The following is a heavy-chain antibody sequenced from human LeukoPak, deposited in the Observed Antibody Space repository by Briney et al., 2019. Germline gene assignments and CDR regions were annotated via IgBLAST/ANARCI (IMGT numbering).Heavy chain of an antibody. CDR2: ISSSGSTI. CDR3: ARDRIPDTADVGVCY. CDR1: GFTFSDYY. Sequence: GGSLRLSCAASGFTFSDYYMSWIRQAPGKGLEWVSYISSSGSTIYYADSVKGRFTISRDNAKNSLYLQMNSLRAEDTAVYYCARDRIPDTADVGVCYWGQGTPVTVSS. V-gene: IGHV3-11*01. D-gene: IGHD3-16*01. J-gene: IGHJ4*02.